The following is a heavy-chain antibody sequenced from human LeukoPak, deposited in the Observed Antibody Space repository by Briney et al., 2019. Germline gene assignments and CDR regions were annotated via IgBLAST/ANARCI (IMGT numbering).Heavy chain of an antibody. J-gene: IGHJ3*02. D-gene: IGHD2-15*01. CDR3: AKPEGEVVTPYDAFDI. CDR2: IYSGGST. Sequence: PGGSLRLSCAASGLTVSSNYMSWVRQAPGKGLEWVSVIYSGGSTNYADSVRGRFTISRDNSKNTLYLQMNSLRDEDTAVYYCAKPEGEVVTPYDAFDIWGQGTMVTVSS. CDR1: GLTVSSNY. V-gene: IGHV3-53*01.